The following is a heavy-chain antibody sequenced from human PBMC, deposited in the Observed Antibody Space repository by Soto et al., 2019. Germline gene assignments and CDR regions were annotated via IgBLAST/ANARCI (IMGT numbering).Heavy chain of an antibody. CDR3: ARDHRWGYEYGDYGDS. CDR2: MHRNGGIT. Sequence: EVQLVESGGGVVRPGGSLRLACAISGFSLDEYGMSWVRQAPGKGPEWVSGMHRNGGITGYADSVKGRFTISRDDAKNSLYLQMNSLRAEDTAFYYCARDHRWGYEYGDYGDSWGHVTLVTVSS. V-gene: IGHV3-20*04. D-gene: IGHD4-17*01. CDR1: GFSLDEYG. J-gene: IGHJ5*01.